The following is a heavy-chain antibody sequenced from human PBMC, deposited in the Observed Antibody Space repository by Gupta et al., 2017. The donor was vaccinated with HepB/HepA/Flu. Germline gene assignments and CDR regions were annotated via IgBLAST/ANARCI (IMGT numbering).Heavy chain of an antibody. CDR1: GGSISNSRPY. CDR3: ARHGSIGFDTGAERWSRPIIIFDY. D-gene: IGHD3-16*01. Sequence: QLQLQESGPGLVKPSETLSLTCTVSGGSISNSRPYWGWIRQPPGKSLEWIGGIYYSGNTYYNPSVESRVTVSVDTSKNQFSLRLISVTAADTAVYYCARHGSIGFDTGAERWSRPIIIFDYWGQGALVTVSP. V-gene: IGHV4-39*01. CDR2: IYYSGNT. J-gene: IGHJ4*02.